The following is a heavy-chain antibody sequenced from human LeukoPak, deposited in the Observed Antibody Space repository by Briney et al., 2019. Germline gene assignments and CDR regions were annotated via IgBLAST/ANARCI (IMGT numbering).Heavy chain of an antibody. CDR2: INHSGST. Sequence: PSETLSLTCAVYGGSFSGYYWSWIRQPPGKGPEWIGEINHSGSTNYNPSLKSRVTISVDTSKNQFSLKLSSVTAADTAVYYCARENRLGYCSSTSCLPFDYWGQGTLVTVSS. V-gene: IGHV4-34*01. CDR3: ARENRLGYCSSTSCLPFDY. CDR1: GGSFSGYY. J-gene: IGHJ4*02. D-gene: IGHD2-2*01.